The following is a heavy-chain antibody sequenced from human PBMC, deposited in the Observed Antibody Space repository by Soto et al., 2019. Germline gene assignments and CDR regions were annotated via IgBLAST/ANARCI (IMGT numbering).Heavy chain of an antibody. CDR3: ARHRYYDFWSGYYAYYFDY. CDR2: IYYSGST. V-gene: IGHV4-39*01. CDR1: GGSISSSSYY. Sequence: QLQLQESGPGLVKPSETLSLTCTVSGGSISSSSYYWGWIRQPPGKGLEWIGSIYYSGSTYYNPSLKSRVTISVDTSKIQFSLKLSSVTAADTAVYYCARHRYYDFWSGYYAYYFDYWGQGTLVTVSS. J-gene: IGHJ4*02. D-gene: IGHD3-3*01.